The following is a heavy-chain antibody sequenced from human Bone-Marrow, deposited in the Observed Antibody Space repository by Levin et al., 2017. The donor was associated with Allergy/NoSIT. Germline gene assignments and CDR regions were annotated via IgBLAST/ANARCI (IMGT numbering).Heavy chain of an antibody. CDR2: IYPGDSDT. V-gene: IGHV5-51*01. J-gene: IGHJ4*02. Sequence: GASVKVSCKGSGYSFTSYWIGWVRQMPGKGLEWMGIIYPGDSDTRYSPSFQGQVTISADKSISTAYLQWSSLKASDTAMYYCARHLATVVTPGFGGFDYWGQGTLVTVSS. CDR1: GYSFTSYW. CDR3: ARHLATVVTPGFGGFDY. D-gene: IGHD4-23*01.